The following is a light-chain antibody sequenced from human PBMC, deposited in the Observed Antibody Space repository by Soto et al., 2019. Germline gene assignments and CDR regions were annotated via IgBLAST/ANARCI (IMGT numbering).Light chain of an antibody. CDR3: QQHESYSPLT. V-gene: IGKV1-12*01. CDR2: AAS. Sequence: DIQMTHSPSSVSASVGYIVTITFRASQGISSWLAWYQQKPGKAPKLLIYAASSLQSGVPSRFSGRRSGTEFTLTIAGLQPEDFATYYCQQHESYSPLTFGGGTKVDIK. J-gene: IGKJ4*01. CDR1: QGISSW.